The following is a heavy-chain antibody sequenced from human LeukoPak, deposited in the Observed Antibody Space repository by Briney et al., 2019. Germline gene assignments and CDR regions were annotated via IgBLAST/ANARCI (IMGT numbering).Heavy chain of an antibody. CDR2: IYPDDSDT. D-gene: IGHD3-22*01. V-gene: IGHV5-51*01. CDR3: ARPNITSYYDSRGYDAFDV. CDR1: GYSFTSYW. Sequence: GESLKISCKGSGYSFTSYWIGWARQMPGKGLEWMGIIYPDDSDTRYSPSFQGQVTISADKSVSIAYLQWSSLKASDTAMYYCARPNITSYYDSRGYDAFDVWGQGTMVIVSS. J-gene: IGHJ3*01.